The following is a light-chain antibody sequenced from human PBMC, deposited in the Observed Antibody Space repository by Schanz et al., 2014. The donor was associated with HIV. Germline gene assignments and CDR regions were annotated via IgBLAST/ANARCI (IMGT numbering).Light chain of an antibody. CDR1: QGISSH. CDR2: SAS. CDR3: QQYNSYPWT. J-gene: IGKJ1*01. Sequence: DIQLTQSASFLSASVGDRVTITCRASQGISSHLAWYQQKSGQAPKLLIYSASSLQTGVPSRFSGSGSGTEFTLTITSLQPEDFATYYCQQYNSYPWTFGQGTKVEIK. V-gene: IGKV1-9*01.